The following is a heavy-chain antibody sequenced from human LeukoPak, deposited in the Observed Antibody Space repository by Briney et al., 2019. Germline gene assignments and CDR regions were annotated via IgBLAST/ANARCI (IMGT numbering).Heavy chain of an antibody. D-gene: IGHD2-8*02. CDR2: ISDSGDNT. J-gene: IGHJ5*02. CDR3: AKKIGTGPGHNWFDP. CDR1: GFNFGSYY. V-gene: IGHV3-23*01. Sequence: GGSLRLSCAASGFNFGSYYMTWVRQAPGKGLEWVSVISDSGDNTYYADSVKGRFTVSGDNSRDTLYLQMNSLRAEDTALYYCAKKIGTGPGHNWFDPWGQGTLVTVSS.